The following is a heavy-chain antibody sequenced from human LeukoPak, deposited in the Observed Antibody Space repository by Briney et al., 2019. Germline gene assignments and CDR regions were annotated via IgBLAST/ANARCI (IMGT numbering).Heavy chain of an antibody. CDR2: IHSGGDT. Sequence: GGSLRLSCTASGFAVSSNYINWVRQAPGKGLEWVSVIHSGGDTYYAHSVKDRFTISRDNSKNTVYLQMNSLRAEDTALYYCARERDGYCGGDCYYYYGMDVWGQGTTVTVSS. CDR3: ARERDGYCGGDCYYYYGMDV. D-gene: IGHD2-21*02. V-gene: IGHV3-66*01. J-gene: IGHJ6*02. CDR1: GFAVSSNY.